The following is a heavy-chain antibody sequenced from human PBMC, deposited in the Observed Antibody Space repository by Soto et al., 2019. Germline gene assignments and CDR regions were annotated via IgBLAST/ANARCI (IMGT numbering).Heavy chain of an antibody. CDR3: ARATPASRNAFDI. V-gene: IGHV3-48*01. Sequence: EVQLVESGGGLVQPGGSLRLSCAASGFTFSSYSMNWVRQAPGKGLEWVSYISSSSSTIYYADSVKGRFTISRDNAKNSLYLQMTSLRAEDTAVYYCARATPASRNAFDIWGQGTMVTVSS. J-gene: IGHJ3*02. CDR2: ISSSSSTI. CDR1: GFTFSSYS.